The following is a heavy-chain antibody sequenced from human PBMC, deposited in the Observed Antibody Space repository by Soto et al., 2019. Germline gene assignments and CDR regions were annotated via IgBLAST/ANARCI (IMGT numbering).Heavy chain of an antibody. CDR3: ARNVPVTPLGY. CDR2: IYSGGGT. J-gene: IGHJ4*02. D-gene: IGHD4-17*01. V-gene: IGHV3-66*01. CDR1: GVTVSNNF. Sequence: EVQLVESGGDLVQPGGSLRLSCAVSGVTVSNNFMSWVRQAPGKGLEWVSIIYSGGGTQYADSVKGRFTISRDNYKNTVYLQMNSLRVEDTAVYYCARNVPVTPLGYWGQGTLVTVSS.